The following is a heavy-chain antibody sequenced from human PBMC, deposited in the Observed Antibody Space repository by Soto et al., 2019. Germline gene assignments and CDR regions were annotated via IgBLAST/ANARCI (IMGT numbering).Heavy chain of an antibody. CDR3: ARASLITIFGVVILNWFDP. CDR2: ISAYNGNT. Sequence: QVQLVQSGAEVKKPGASVKVSCKASGYTFTSYGISWVRQAPGQGLEWMGWISAYNGNTNYAQKLQGRVTMTTDTSTSTANMELRSLRSDDTAVYYCARASLITIFGVVILNWFDPWGQGTLVTVSS. CDR1: GYTFTSYG. J-gene: IGHJ5*02. V-gene: IGHV1-18*01. D-gene: IGHD3-3*01.